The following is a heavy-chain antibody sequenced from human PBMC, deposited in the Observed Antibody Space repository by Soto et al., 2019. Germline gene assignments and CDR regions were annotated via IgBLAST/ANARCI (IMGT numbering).Heavy chain of an antibody. CDR1: GFTFSSYS. J-gene: IGHJ6*02. CDR2: ISSSSSYI. V-gene: IGHV3-21*01. D-gene: IGHD6-25*01. CDR3: ARDLAARAYYYYGMDV. Sequence: EVQLVESGGGLVKPGGSLRLSSAASGFTFSSYSMNWVRQAPGKGLEWVSSISSSSSYIYYADSVKGRFTISRDNAKNSLYLQMNSLRAEDTAVYYCARDLAARAYYYYGMDVWGQGTTVTVSS.